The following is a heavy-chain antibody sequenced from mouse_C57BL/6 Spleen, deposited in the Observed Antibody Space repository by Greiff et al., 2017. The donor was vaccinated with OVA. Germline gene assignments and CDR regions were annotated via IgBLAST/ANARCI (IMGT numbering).Heavy chain of an antibody. V-gene: IGHV3-6*01. CDR1: GYSITSGYY. Sequence: EVKLVESGPGLVKPSQSLSLTCSVTGYSITSGYYWNWIRQFPGNKLEWMGYISYDGSNNYNPSLKNRISITRDTSKNQFFLKLNSVTTEDTATYYCARDETAQAPFAYWGQGTLVTVSA. CDR2: ISYDGSN. D-gene: IGHD3-2*02. J-gene: IGHJ3*01. CDR3: ARDETAQAPFAY.